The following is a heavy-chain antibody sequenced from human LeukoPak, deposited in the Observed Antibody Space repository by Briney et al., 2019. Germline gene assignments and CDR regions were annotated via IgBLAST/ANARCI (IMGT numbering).Heavy chain of an antibody. J-gene: IGHJ4*02. Sequence: GGSLRLSCAASGFTFNNYAMSWVRQAPGKGLEWVSAISGSGGATYYADSVKGRFTISRDNAKNSLHLQMNSLSAEDSAVYYCARASMLATALKFWGQGTLVTVSS. CDR2: ISGSGGAT. CDR3: ARASMLATALKF. V-gene: IGHV3-23*01. CDR1: GFTFNNYA. D-gene: IGHD2/OR15-2a*01.